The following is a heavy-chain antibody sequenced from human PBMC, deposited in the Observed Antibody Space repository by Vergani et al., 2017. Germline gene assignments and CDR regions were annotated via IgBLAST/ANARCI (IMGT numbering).Heavy chain of an antibody. J-gene: IGHJ4*02. V-gene: IGHV3-48*03. CDR3: ARQLGGWTFDY. D-gene: IGHD6-19*01. CDR2: ISSSGSTI. Sequence: VQLVESGGGVVQPGRSLRLSCAASGFTFSSYEMNWVRQAPGKGLEWVSYISSSGSTIYYADSVKGRLTISRDNAKNSLYLQMNSLRAEDTAVYYCARQLGGWTFDYWGQGTLVTVSS. CDR1: GFTFSSYE.